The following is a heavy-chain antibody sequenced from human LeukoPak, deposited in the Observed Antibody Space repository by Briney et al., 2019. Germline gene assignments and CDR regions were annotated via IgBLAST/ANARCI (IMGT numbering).Heavy chain of an antibody. V-gene: IGHV3-30-3*01. CDR1: GFTFSSYA. Sequence: GGSLRLSCAASGFTFSSYAMHWVRQAPGKGLEWVAVISYDGSNKYYADSVKGRFTISRDNSKNTLYLQMNSLRAEDTAVYYCAGDRRYSGYDEGYFDYWGQGTLVTVSS. CDR3: AGDRRYSGYDEGYFDY. CDR2: ISYDGSNK. J-gene: IGHJ4*02. D-gene: IGHD5-12*01.